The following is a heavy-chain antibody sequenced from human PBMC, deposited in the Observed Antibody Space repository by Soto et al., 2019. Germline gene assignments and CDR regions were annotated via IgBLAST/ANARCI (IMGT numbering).Heavy chain of an antibody. CDR3: ARDNKSPLHPFRGDY. D-gene: IGHD3-10*01. V-gene: IGHV1-18*01. J-gene: IGHJ4*02. Sequence: GASVKVSCKASGYTFTNYGMSWVRQAPGQGLEWMGWISAYNGNTNYAEKLQGRVTMTTDTSTTTVYMELRNLRSDDTAVYYCARDNKSPLHPFRGDYWGQGTLVTVSS. CDR2: ISAYNGNT. CDR1: GYTFTNYG.